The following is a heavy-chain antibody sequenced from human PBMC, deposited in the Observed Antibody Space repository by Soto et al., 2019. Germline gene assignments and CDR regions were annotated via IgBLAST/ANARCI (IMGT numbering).Heavy chain of an antibody. CDR2: IYYSGST. D-gene: IGHD6-19*01. CDR3: ARDQRRVAVDYWDYYYYGMDV. CDR1: GGSISSNY. J-gene: IGHJ6*02. Sequence: PSETLSLTCTVSGGSISSNYWSWIRQPPGKGLEWIGYIYYSGSTNYNPSLKSRVTISVDTSKNQFSLKLSSVTAADTAVYYCARDQRRVAVDYWDYYYYGMDVWGQGTTVTVSS. V-gene: IGHV4-59*01.